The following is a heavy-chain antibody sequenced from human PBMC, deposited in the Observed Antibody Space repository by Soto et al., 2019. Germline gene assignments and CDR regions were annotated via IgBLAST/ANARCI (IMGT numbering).Heavy chain of an antibody. D-gene: IGHD2-2*02. CDR1: GVTFSNAA. Sequence: VQVVQSEAEAKKPGSSVKLSCEVSGVTFSNAAFSWVRQAPGQGLEWMGGIIPIFGGAKYAQKFQGRVEITADELTDILYMEVTSLTIDDTAVYSRARDGQYRHQAIITEYFGMDVWGQGTTVTVS. CDR2: IIPIFGGA. CDR3: ARDGQYRHQAIITEYFGMDV. V-gene: IGHV1-69*01. J-gene: IGHJ6*02.